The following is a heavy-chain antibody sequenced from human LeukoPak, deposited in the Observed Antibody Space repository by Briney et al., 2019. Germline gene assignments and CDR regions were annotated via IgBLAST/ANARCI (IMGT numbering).Heavy chain of an antibody. CDR1: GXSISSGGYY. J-gene: IGHJ4*02. CDR3: ARLASGSYGPLTPFDY. D-gene: IGHD1-26*01. V-gene: IGHV4-31*03. Sequence: SQTLSLTCTVSGXSISSGGYYWSWIRQHPGRGLEWIGYIYYSGSTNYNPSLKSRVTISVGTSKNQFSLRLSSVTAADTAVYYSARLASGSYGPLTPFDYWGQGTLVTVSS. CDR2: IYYSGST.